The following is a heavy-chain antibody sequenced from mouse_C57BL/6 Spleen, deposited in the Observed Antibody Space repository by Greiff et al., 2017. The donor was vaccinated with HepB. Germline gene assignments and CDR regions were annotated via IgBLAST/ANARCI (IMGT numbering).Heavy chain of an antibody. D-gene: IGHD2-10*01. Sequence: QVQLQQPGAELVKPGASVKLSCKASGYTFTSYWMQWVKQRPGQGLEWIGEIDPSDSYTNYNQKFKGKATLTVDTSSSTAYMQLSSLTSEDSAVYYCAILLPTDYWGQGTTLTVSS. CDR1: GYTFTSYW. V-gene: IGHV1-50*01. J-gene: IGHJ2*01. CDR2: IDPSDSYT. CDR3: AILLPTDY.